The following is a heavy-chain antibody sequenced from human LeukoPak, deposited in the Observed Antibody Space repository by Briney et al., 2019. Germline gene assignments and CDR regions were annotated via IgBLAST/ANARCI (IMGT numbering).Heavy chain of an antibody. V-gene: IGHV1-2*02. J-gene: IGHJ4*02. CDR3: ARVSNPAVAMYYFDY. D-gene: IGHD6-19*01. CDR2: INPYSGGT. Sequence: ASVKVSCKASVYTLTGYSMQWVRQAPGQGLDWMEWINPYSGGTNYAQKVQGRVTMTRDTSISTAYMELSRLRSDDTAVYYCARVSNPAVAMYYFDYWGQGTLVTVSS. CDR1: VYTLTGYS.